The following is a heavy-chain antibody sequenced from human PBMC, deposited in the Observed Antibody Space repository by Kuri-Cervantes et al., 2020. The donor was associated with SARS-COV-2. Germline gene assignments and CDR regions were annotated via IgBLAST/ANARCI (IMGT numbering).Heavy chain of an antibody. CDR1: GGSTSSSCYY. D-gene: IGHD3-3*01. CDR2: SYHSGST. J-gene: IGHJ5*02. Sequence: SETLSLTCTVSGGSTSSSCYYWGWILQPPVKGLEWIGRSYHSGSTYYNPSPKSRVTVSVDTSKTQFPLKLTSVTAADTAVYYGASRTNVGVVPVFDPWGQGTLVTVSS. V-gene: IGHV4-39*01. CDR3: ASRTNVGVVPVFDP.